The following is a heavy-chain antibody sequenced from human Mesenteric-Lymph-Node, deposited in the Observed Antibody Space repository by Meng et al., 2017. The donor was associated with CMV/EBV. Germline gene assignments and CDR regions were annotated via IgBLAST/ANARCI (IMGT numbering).Heavy chain of an antibody. CDR1: GFTFTDHH. D-gene: IGHD3-3*01. CDR3: VRDSRNYGLDY. Sequence: GESLKISCVTSGFTFTDHHMDWVRQAPGKGLEWVGRSRTKGENYDTKYAASVAGRFTISRDNSKNSVYLQMNRLITGDTAVYYCVRDSRNYGLDYWGQGAVVTVSS. V-gene: IGHV3-72*01. J-gene: IGHJ4*02. CDR2: SRTKGENYDT.